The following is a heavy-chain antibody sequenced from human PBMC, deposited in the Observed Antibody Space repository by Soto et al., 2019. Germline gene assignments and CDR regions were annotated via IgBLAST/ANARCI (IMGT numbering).Heavy chain of an antibody. D-gene: IGHD6-6*01. CDR3: ARGRVSSSPYYFDY. J-gene: IGHJ4*02. V-gene: IGHV1-8*01. CDR1: GDAFIKYD. CDR2: MNPSNGNA. Sequence: GASVKVSWKACGDAFIKYDINWVRQATGQGLEWMGWMNPSNGNAGYAQNFRGRVTMTSNTSITTAYMELSGLRYEDTAVYYCARGRVSSSPYYFDYWGQGTLVTVSS.